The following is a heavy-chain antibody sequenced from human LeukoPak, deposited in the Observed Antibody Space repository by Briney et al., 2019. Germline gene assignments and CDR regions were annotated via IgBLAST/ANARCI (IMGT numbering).Heavy chain of an antibody. J-gene: IGHJ6*02. CDR1: GGSISSGGYY. CDR2: IYYSGST. CDR3: ARKYYDFWSGYTDYGMDV. D-gene: IGHD3-3*01. Sequence: SQTLSLTCTVPGGSISSGGYYWSWIRQHPGKGLEWIGYIYYSGSTYYNPSLKSRVTISVDTSKNQFSLKLSSVTAADTAVYYCARKYYDFWSGYTDYGMDVWGQGTTVTVSS. V-gene: IGHV4-31*03.